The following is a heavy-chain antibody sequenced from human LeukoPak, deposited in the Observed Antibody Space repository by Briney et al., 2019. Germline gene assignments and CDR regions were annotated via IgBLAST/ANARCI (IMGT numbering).Heavy chain of an antibody. J-gene: IGHJ4*02. Sequence: KTGGSLRLSCAASGFTFSSYSMSWVRQAPGKGLEWVSSISSSSSYIYYADSVKGRFTISRDNAKNSLYLQMNSLTAADTAVYYCARVSRRVVITRYFDYWGQGTLVTVSS. D-gene: IGHD3-22*01. CDR3: ARVSRRVVITRYFDY. CDR1: GFTFSSYS. CDR2: ISSSSSYI. V-gene: IGHV3-21*01.